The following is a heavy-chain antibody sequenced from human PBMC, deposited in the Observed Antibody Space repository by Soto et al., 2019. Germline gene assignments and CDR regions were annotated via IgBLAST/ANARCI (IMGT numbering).Heavy chain of an antibody. J-gene: IGHJ4*02. CDR3: AREAAGDFIDY. D-gene: IGHD3-16*01. CDR2: ISSGSTTI. V-gene: IGHV3-48*01. Sequence: EVQLVESGGGLVQPGGSLRLSCAASGFTFSYYSMNWVRQAPGKGLEWVSYISSGSTTIYYAASVKGRFTISRDNGKNSLYLQLNSLRADDTAVYYCAREAAGDFIDYWGQGTLVTVSS. CDR1: GFTFSYYS.